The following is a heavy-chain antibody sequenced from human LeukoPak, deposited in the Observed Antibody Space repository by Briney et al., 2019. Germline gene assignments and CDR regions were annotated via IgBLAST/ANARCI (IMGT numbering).Heavy chain of an antibody. CDR2: IKSKTDGGTT. Sequence: GGSLRLSCAASGFTFSSYGMHWVRQAPGKGLEWVGRIKSKTDGGTTDYAAPVKGRFTIPRDDSKHTLYLQVNSLKTEDTAVYYCTTGNWGSFSYWGQGTLVTVSS. CDR1: GFTFSSYG. V-gene: IGHV3-15*01. CDR3: TTGNWGSFSY. J-gene: IGHJ4*02. D-gene: IGHD7-27*01.